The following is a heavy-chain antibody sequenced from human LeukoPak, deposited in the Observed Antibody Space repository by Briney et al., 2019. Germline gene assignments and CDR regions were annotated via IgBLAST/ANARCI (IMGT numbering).Heavy chain of an antibody. Sequence: SETLSLTCAVYGGSFSGYYWSWIRQPPGKGLEWIGSIYHSGSTIYNPSLKSRVTISGDTSKNQFSLTLASVTAADTAVYYCTRDRELGFWGQGTLVTVSS. CDR2: IYHSGST. D-gene: IGHD1-26*01. V-gene: IGHV4-34*01. CDR1: GGSFSGYY. CDR3: TRDRELGF. J-gene: IGHJ4*02.